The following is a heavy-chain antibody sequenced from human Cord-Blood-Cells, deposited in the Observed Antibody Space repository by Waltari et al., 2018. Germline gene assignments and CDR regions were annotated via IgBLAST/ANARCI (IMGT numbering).Heavy chain of an antibody. V-gene: IGHV3-9*01. D-gene: IGHD2-15*01. CDR1: GFTFDDYA. CDR2: ISWNSGSI. Sequence: EVQLVESGGGLVQPGRSLRLSCAASGFTFDDYAMHWVRQAPGKGLEWVSGISWNSGSIGYADSVKGRFTISRDNAKNSLYLQMNSLRAEDTALYYCAKVIGRAIICSGGSFYFDYWGQGTLVTVSS. CDR3: AKVIGRAIICSGGSFYFDY. J-gene: IGHJ4*02.